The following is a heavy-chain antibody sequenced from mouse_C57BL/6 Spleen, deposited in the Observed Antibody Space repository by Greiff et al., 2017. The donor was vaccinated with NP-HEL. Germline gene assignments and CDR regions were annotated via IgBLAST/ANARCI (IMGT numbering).Heavy chain of an antibody. CDR3: ATYGSSYVRYFDV. J-gene: IGHJ1*03. CDR1: GYTFTSYD. CDR2: IYPRDGST. V-gene: IGHV1-85*01. Sequence: QVQLQQSGPELVKPGASVKLSCKASGYTFTSYDINWVKQRPGQGLEWIGWIYPRDGSTKYNEKFKGKATLTVDTSSSTAYMELHSLTSEDSAVYFCATYGSSYVRYFDVWGTGTTVTVSS. D-gene: IGHD1-1*01.